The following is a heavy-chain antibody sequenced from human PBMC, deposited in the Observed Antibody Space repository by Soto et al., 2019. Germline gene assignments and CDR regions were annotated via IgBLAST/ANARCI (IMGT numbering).Heavy chain of an antibody. CDR2: ITGSGGGT. CDR3: AKRPLTAAGFDY. V-gene: IGHV3-23*01. Sequence: EVQLLESGGGLVQPGGSLRLSCAASGFTFSNYAMTWVRQAPGKGLEWVSVITGSGGGTYFVDSVKGRSTISRDNSKTEVYLQMNSPRPEDTAVYCCAKRPLTAAGFDYWGQGTLVTVSS. J-gene: IGHJ4*02. CDR1: GFTFSNYA. D-gene: IGHD6-13*01.